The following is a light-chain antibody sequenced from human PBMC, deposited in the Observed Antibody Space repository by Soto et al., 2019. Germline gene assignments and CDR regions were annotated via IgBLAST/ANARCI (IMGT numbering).Light chain of an antibody. CDR2: DAS. J-gene: IGKJ1*01. CDR1: QSIGTY. Sequence: EIVLTQSPGTLSLSPGDIATLSCRASQSIGTYLAWYQQKPGQAPRLLLYDASNRAAGIPARFSGSGSGTDFALTISSLEPEDFAGYCCQNRINSPPTWTFVLGTKVESK. V-gene: IGKV3-11*01. CDR3: QNRINSPPTWT.